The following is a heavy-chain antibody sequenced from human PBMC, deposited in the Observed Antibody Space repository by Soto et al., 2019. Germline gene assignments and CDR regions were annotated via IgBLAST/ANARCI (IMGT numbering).Heavy chain of an antibody. V-gene: IGHV3-53*03. CDR2: INSGGGA. CDR1: GFIVSSNH. CDR3: VGATGDY. J-gene: IGHJ4*02. D-gene: IGHD1-26*01. Sequence: EVQLVESGGGLMQPGGSLRLSCAASGFIVSSNHMSWVRQPPGKGLEWVSIINSGGGAYYAESVQGRFIISRDISKNTLYLQMNTLRAEDTAVYYCVGATGDYWGQGTLVTVSS.